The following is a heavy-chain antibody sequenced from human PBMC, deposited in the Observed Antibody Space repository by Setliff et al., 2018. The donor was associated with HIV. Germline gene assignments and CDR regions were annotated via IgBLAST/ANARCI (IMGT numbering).Heavy chain of an antibody. CDR3: ARVFPREVAPGGFDI. J-gene: IGHJ3*02. CDR2: IYYSGST. V-gene: IGHV4-38-2*01. CDR1: GYSVSSGYY. Sequence: SETLSLTCAVSGYSVSSGYYWGWIRQPPGKGLEWIASIYYSGSTYYAPSLKSRVTISVDTSKNQFSLKLTSVTAADTAVYFCARVFPREVAPGGFDIWGQGTMVTVSS. D-gene: IGHD2-21*01.